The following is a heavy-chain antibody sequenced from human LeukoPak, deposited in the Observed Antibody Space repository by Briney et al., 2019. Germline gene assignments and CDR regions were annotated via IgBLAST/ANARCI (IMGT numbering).Heavy chain of an antibody. J-gene: IGHJ1*01. CDR3: VKVTQQEWLRFIDFQH. CDR2: ISSNGGST. Sequence: GGSLRLSCSASGFTFSSYAMHWVRQAPGKGLEYVSAISSNGGSTYYADSVKGRFTISRDNSKNTLYLQMSSLRAEDTAVYYCVKVTQQEWLRFIDFQHWGQGTLVTVSP. D-gene: IGHD5-12*01. CDR1: GFTFSSYA. V-gene: IGHV3-64D*06.